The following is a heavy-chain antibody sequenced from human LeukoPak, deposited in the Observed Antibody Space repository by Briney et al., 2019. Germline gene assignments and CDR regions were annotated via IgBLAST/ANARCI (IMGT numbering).Heavy chain of an antibody. J-gene: IGHJ4*02. V-gene: IGHV3-21*01. Sequence: GGSLRLSCAASGFTFSSYSMNWVRQAPGKGLEWVSSISGSSTYIYYADSVKGRFTISRDNAKNSLYLQMNSLRAEDTAVYYCAGGDGCNFFGYWGQGTLVTVSS. CDR3: AGGDGCNFFGY. CDR1: GFTFSSYS. CDR2: ISGSSTYI. D-gene: IGHD5-24*01.